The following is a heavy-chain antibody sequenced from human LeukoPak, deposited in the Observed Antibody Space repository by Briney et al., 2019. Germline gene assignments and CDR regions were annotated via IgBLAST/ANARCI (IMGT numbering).Heavy chain of an antibody. D-gene: IGHD2-2*02. CDR1: GFTFSDYY. J-gene: IGHJ4*02. CDR2: ISYDGSNK. CDR3: AREPATAIPRKMAVNSYFDY. Sequence: PGGSLRLSCAASGFTFSDYYMSWIRQAPGKGLEWVAVISYDGSNKYYADSVKGRFTISRDNSKNTLYLQMNSLRAEDTAVYYCAREPATAIPRKMAVNSYFDYWGQGTLVTVSS. V-gene: IGHV3-30*01.